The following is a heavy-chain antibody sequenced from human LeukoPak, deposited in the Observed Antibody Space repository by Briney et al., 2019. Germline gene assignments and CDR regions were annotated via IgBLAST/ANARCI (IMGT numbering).Heavy chain of an antibody. V-gene: IGHV3-15*01. Sequence: GGSLRLSCTASRLTFSNAWMHWVRQAPGKGLEWVGRIKTKTDGEPTDYAAPVKGRFTISRDDSKNTLYLQMNSLETEDTAVYYCTTSHYYDSTYDYWGQGTLVTVSS. CDR2: IKTKTDGEPT. D-gene: IGHD3-22*01. J-gene: IGHJ4*02. CDR3: TTSHYYDSTYDY. CDR1: RLTFSNAW.